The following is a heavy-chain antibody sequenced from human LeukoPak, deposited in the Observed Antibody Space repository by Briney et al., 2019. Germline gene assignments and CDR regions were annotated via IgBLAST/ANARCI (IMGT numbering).Heavy chain of an antibody. V-gene: IGHV3-30*02. CDR1: GFTFSSYG. CDR2: IRYDGTNR. Sequence: GGSLRLSCAASGFTFSSYGMHWVRQAPGRGLEWVAFIRYDGTNRFYADSVKGRFTISRDNSRNTVFLQMNSLRTEDTAVYYCAKDQGGTFRDYWGQGTLVTVSS. D-gene: IGHD1-26*01. CDR3: AKDQGGTFRDY. J-gene: IGHJ4*02.